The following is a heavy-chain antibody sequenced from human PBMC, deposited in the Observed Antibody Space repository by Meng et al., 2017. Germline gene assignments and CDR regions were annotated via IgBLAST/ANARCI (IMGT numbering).Heavy chain of an antibody. CDR3: TMYTRGHI. V-gene: IGHV1-46*01. CDR2: INPSGGST. D-gene: IGHD6-19*01. CDR1: GYTFTSYY. Sequence: QGQLVRSGAEVKKPGASVKVSCKASGYTFTSYYMHWVRQAPGQGLEWMGIINPSGGSTSYAQKFQGRVTMTRDTSTSTVYMELNSLMTEDTALYYCTMYTRGHIWGQGTMVTVSS. J-gene: IGHJ3*02.